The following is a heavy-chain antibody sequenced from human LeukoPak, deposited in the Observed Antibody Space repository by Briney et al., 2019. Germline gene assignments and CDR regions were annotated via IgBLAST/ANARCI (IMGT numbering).Heavy chain of an antibody. CDR3: ARDSSNDYNFWSGYYTNYMDV. Sequence: PGGSLRLSCAASGFTFSNYWMHWVRQVPGKGLMWVSRIKTDGSSTSYADSVKGRFTISRDNAQNSLYLQMNSLRAEDTAVYYCARDSSNDYNFWSGYYTNYMDVWGKGTTVTVSS. V-gene: IGHV3-74*01. CDR1: GFTFSNYW. CDR2: IKTDGSST. D-gene: IGHD3-3*01. J-gene: IGHJ6*03.